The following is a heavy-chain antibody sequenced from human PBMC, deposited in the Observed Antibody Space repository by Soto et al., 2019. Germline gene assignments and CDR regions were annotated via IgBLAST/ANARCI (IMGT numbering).Heavy chain of an antibody. CDR3: ARVSLGVVINLGNDFDI. CDR2: IIPIFGTA. D-gene: IGHD3-22*01. V-gene: IGHV1-69*13. Sequence: RASVKVSCKASGGTFSSYAISWVRQAPGQGLEWMGGIIPIFGTANYAQKFQGRVTITADESTSTAYMELSSLRSEDTAVYYCARVSLGVVINLGNDFDIWGQGTMVTVSS. J-gene: IGHJ3*02. CDR1: GGTFSSYA.